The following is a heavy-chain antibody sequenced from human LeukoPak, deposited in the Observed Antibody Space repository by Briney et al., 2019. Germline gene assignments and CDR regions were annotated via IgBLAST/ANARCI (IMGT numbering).Heavy chain of an antibody. V-gene: IGHV1-2*02. CDR2: INPNGGGT. CDR1: GYTYTGYY. D-gene: IGHD1-26*01. Sequence: ASVKVSFKATGYTYTGYYMHWLRQAPGQELEWMGWINPNGGGTNYAQKFQGRVTMTRDTSISTAYMELSRLRSDDTAVYYCARVGPSGSYYEYWGQGTLVTVSS. CDR3: ARVGPSGSYYEY. J-gene: IGHJ4*02.